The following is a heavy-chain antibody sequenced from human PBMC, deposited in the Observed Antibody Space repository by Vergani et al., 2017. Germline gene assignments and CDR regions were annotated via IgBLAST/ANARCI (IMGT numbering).Heavy chain of an antibody. CDR1: GFTFSNAW. CDR2: IKSKTDGGTT. D-gene: IGHD2-2*01. J-gene: IGHJ6*03. V-gene: IGHV3-15*01. CDR3: TTVYCSSTSCYCRNYYYYMDV. Sequence: EVQLVESGGGLVKPGGSLRLSCAASGFTFSNAWMSWVRQAPGKGLEWVGRIKSKTDGGTTDYAAPVKGRFTISRDDSKNTLYLQMNSLKTEDTAVYYCTTVYCSSTSCYCRNYYYYMDVWGKGTTVTVSS.